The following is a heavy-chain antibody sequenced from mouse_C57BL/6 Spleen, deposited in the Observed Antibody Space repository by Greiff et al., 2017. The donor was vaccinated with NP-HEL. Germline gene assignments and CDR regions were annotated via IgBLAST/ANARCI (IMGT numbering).Heavy chain of an antibody. J-gene: IGHJ1*03. CDR1: GFTFSDYG. Sequence: EVKLVESGGGLVKPGGSLKLSCAASGFTFSDYGMHWVRQAPEKGLEWVAYISSGSSTIYYADTVKGRFTISRDNAKNTLFLQMTSLRSEDTAMYYCARAAHDYGSSYWYFDVWGTGTTVTVSS. CDR3: ARAAHDYGSSYWYFDV. D-gene: IGHD1-1*01. CDR2: ISSGSSTI. V-gene: IGHV5-17*01.